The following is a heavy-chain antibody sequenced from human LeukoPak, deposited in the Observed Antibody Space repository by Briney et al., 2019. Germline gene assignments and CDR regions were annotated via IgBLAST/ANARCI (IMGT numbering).Heavy chain of an antibody. J-gene: IGHJ4*02. CDR2: IYHSGST. CDR1: GYSISSGYY. D-gene: IGHD3-22*01. V-gene: IGHV4-38-2*02. Sequence: SETLSLTCTVSGYSISSGYYWGWIRQPPGKGLEWIGSIYHSGSTYYNPSLKSRVTISVDTSKNQFSLKLSSVTAADTAVYYCARDYYDSSGYFRSFDYWGQGTLVTVSS. CDR3: ARDYYDSSGYFRSFDY.